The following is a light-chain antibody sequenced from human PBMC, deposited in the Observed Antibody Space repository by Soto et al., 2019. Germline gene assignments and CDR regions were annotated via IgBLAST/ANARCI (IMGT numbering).Light chain of an antibody. CDR2: DVT. V-gene: IGLV2-14*03. Sequence: QSALTQPASVSGSPGQSITISFTGTSSDVGGYNYVSWYQPHPGKAPKLMIYDVTNRPSGVSNRFSGSKSGNTASLTISGLQAEDEADYYCTSYTTSSPYLVFGGGTKLTVL. CDR1: SSDVGGYNY. CDR3: TSYTTSSPYLV. J-gene: IGLJ3*02.